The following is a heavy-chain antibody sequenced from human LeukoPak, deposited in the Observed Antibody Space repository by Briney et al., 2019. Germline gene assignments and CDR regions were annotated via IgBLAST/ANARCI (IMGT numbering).Heavy chain of an antibody. CDR2: TSYDGSTK. CDR1: GFTFSTYG. CDR3: AKDDAWLRFGE. V-gene: IGHV3-30*18. D-gene: IGHD3-10*01. Sequence: GGSLRLSCAASGFTFSTYGMHWVRQAPGKGLEWVAVTSYDGSTKYYADSVKGRFTISRDNSKNTLYLEVISLTAEDTAVYYCAKDDAWLRFGEWSQGTLVTVSS. J-gene: IGHJ4*02.